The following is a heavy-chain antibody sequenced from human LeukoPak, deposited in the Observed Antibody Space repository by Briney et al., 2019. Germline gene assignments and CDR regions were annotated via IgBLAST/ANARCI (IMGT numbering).Heavy chain of an antibody. D-gene: IGHD1-26*01. CDR3: VKHMRATNTYSFFGLDV. CDR1: GFTFKDYG. Sequence: PGGSLGLSCAATGFTFKDYGMHWVRQPPGKGLEWVSSINWNGGGTDYADSVKGRFTISRDNAKNSLYLQLSSLRPEDTALYYCVKHMRATNTYSFFGLDVWGQGTTVTVSS. V-gene: IGHV3-9*01. CDR2: INWNGGGT. J-gene: IGHJ6*02.